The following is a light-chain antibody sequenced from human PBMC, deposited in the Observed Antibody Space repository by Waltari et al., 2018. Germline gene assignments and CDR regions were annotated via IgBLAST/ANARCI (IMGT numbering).Light chain of an antibody. J-gene: IGLJ3*02. CDR3: SAWDSSLSAWV. V-gene: IGLV10-54*04. CDR2: RNN. CDR1: SNNVGNQG. Sequence: QAGLTQPPSVSKGLRQTATLTCTGNSNNVGNQGAAWLQQHQGHPPKLLSYRNNNRPSGIAGGCAASRSGNTASLTISGLHPEDEADYHCSAWDSSLSAWVFGGGTKLTVL.